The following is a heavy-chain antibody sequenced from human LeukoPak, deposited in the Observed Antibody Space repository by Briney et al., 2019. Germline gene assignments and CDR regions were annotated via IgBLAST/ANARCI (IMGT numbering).Heavy chain of an antibody. Sequence: GGSLRLSCAASGFTFDDYGMTWVRQAPGKGLEWVSGINWNGDSTGYADSTKGRFTISRDNAKNTLYLQMNSLGAEDTAVYYCAKGATTSFDYWGQGTLVTVSS. CDR1: GFTFDDYG. D-gene: IGHD5-12*01. CDR3: AKGATTSFDY. J-gene: IGHJ4*02. V-gene: IGHV3-20*04. CDR2: INWNGDST.